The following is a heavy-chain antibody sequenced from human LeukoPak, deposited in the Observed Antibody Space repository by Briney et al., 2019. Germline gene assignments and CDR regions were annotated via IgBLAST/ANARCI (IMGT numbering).Heavy chain of an antibody. V-gene: IGHV3-23*01. CDR2: ISAGSST. CDR1: GFTLSSYA. D-gene: IGHD2-2*01. CDR3: AKGGSTSPNGINDY. Sequence: GGSLRLSCAASGFTLSSYAMSWVRQAPGKRLEWVSAISAGSSTYYADSVKGRFTISRDNSKNTLYLQMNSLRAEDTAVYYCAKGGSTSPNGINDYWGQGTLVTVSS. J-gene: IGHJ4*02.